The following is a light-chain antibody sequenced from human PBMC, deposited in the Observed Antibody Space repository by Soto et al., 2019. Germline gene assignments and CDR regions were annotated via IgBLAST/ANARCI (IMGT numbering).Light chain of an antibody. J-gene: IGKJ4*01. CDR2: DAS. V-gene: IGKV1-33*01. CDR1: RDIADS. Sequence: DPQMTQSPSSLSASVGDTVTITSHARRDIADSLNWYQQRAGQAPKLLIYDASNLQSGVPARFSGGGTGTSFVLTISRLQPEDFGTYYCQQYVDPFTFGGGTKVEIK. CDR3: QQYVDPFT.